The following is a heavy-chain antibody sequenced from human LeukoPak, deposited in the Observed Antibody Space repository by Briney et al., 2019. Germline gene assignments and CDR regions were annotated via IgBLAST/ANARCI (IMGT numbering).Heavy chain of an antibody. CDR2: IWYDGGNK. J-gene: IGHJ6*02. D-gene: IGHD6-13*01. V-gene: IGHV3-33*01. CDR3: ARDKQQLRDYYYYGMDV. CDR1: GFTFSSYG. Sequence: GGSLRLSCAASGFTFSSYGMHWVRQAPGKGLEWMAVIWYDGGNKYYADSVKGRFTISRDNSKNTLYLQMNSLRAEDTAVYYCARDKQQLRDYYYYGMDVWGQGTTVTVSS.